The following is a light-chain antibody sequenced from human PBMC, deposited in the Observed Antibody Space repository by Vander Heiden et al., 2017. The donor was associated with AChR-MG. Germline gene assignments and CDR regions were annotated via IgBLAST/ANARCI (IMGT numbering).Light chain of an antibody. CDR1: QRVSSN. CDR3: QQYNNWPLFT. J-gene: IGKJ2*01. Sequence: EILMTQYPTTLSVSPGEKATLSCRTSQRVSSNLAWYQQKPGQAPRLLIYSASTRATGIPARFSGSGSGTDFTLTISSLQSEDFAVSYCQQYNNWPLFTFGPGTKLEIK. CDR2: SAS. V-gene: IGKV3-15*01.